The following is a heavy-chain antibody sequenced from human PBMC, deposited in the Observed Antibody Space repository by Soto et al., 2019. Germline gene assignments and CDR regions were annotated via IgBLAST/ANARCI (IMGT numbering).Heavy chain of an antibody. J-gene: IGHJ5*02. V-gene: IGHV3-30*18. CDR1: GFTFSSYG. D-gene: IGHD4-17*01. CDR2: ISYDGSNK. Sequence: GGSLRLSCAASGFTFSSYGMHWVRQAPGKGLEWVAAISYDGSNKYYADSVKGRFTISRDNSKNTLYLQMNSLRAEDTAVYYCAKDLPRLTTGNWFDPWGQGTLVTVSS. CDR3: AKDLPRLTTGNWFDP.